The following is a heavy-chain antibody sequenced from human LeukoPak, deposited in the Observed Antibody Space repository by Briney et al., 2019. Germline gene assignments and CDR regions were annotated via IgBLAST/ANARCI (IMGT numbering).Heavy chain of an antibody. D-gene: IGHD5-24*01. V-gene: IGHV4-59*12. J-gene: IGHJ5*02. CDR1: GGSISNYF. CDR2: IYYSGST. Sequence: PSETLSLTCTVSGGSISNYFWSWIRQPPGKGLEWIGYIYYSGSTNYNPSLKSRVTISVDTSKNQFSLKLSSVTAADTAVYYCTQLGGRDGYPWGQGTLVTVSS. CDR3: TQLGGRDGYP.